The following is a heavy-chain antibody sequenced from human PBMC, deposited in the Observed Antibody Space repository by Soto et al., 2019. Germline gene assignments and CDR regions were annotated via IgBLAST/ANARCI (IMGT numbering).Heavy chain of an antibody. D-gene: IGHD6-19*01. CDR3: ARGYSSGWYVAYYYGMDV. CDR1: GYTFTSYY. CDR2: INPSGGST. Sequence: ASVKVSCTASGYTFTSYYMHWVRQAPGQGLEWMGIINPSGGSTSYAQKFQGRVTMTRDTSTSTVYMELSSLRSEDTAVYYCARGYSSGWYVAYYYGMDVRGPGPMRTVS. J-gene: IGHJ6*02. V-gene: IGHV1-46*01.